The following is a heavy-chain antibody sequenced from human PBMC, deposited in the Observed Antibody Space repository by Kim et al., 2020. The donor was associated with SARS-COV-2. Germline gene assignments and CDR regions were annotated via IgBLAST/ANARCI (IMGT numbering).Heavy chain of an antibody. V-gene: IGHV4-34*01. CDR3: ARGLRWPRFSY. CDR1: GGSFSGYY. Sequence: SETLSLTCAVYGGSFSGYYWSWIRQPPGKGLEWIGEINHSGSTNYNPSLKSRVTISVDTSKNQFSLKLSSVTAADTAVYYCARGLRWPRFSYWGQGTLVTVSS. D-gene: IGHD4-17*01. J-gene: IGHJ4*02. CDR2: INHSGST.